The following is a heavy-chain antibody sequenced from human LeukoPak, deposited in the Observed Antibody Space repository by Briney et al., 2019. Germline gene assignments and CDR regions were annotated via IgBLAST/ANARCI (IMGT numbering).Heavy chain of an antibody. J-gene: IGHJ3*02. D-gene: IGHD6-13*01. CDR2: IYYSGST. CDR3: ARDGGAAAGTDAFDI. CDR1: GYSISSGYH. V-gene: IGHV4-61*01. Sequence: SETLSLTCTVSGYSISSGYHWGWIRQPPGKGLEWIGYIYYSGSTNYNPSLKSRVTISVDTSKNQFSLKLSSVTAADTAVYYCARDGGAAAGTDAFDIWGQGTMVTVSS.